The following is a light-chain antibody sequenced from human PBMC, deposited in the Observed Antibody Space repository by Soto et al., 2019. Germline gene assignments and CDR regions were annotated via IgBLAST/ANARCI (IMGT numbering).Light chain of an antibody. CDR1: SSDVGGYNY. Sequence: QSVLTQPASVSGSPGQSVTISCTGTSSDVGGYNYVSWYQQLPGEAPKLIIYGVTDRPSGVSNRSSGSKSGNTASLTVSGLQAEDEGDYYCSSYTATRTYVFGTGTKVTVL. V-gene: IGLV2-14*01. J-gene: IGLJ1*01. CDR2: GVT. CDR3: SSYTATRTYV.